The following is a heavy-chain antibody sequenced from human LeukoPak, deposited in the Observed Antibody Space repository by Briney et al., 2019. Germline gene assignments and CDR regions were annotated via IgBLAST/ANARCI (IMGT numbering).Heavy chain of an antibody. V-gene: IGHV3-11*01. Sequence: GRSLRLSCAASGFTFSDYYTSWIRQAPGKGLEWVSYISGSGSSIYYADSVKGRFTISRDNAKNSLDLQMNSLGAEDTAVYYCARRSGSYQADFDYWGQGTLVTVSS. CDR3: ARRSGSYQADFDY. J-gene: IGHJ4*02. D-gene: IGHD1-26*01. CDR2: ISGSGSSI. CDR1: GFTFSDYY.